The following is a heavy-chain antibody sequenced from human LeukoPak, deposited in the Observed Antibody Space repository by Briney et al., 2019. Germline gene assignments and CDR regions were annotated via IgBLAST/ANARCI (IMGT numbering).Heavy chain of an antibody. D-gene: IGHD5-18*01. CDR1: GFTFSSYG. CDR3: ASSYGGYYFDY. V-gene: IGHV3-30*03. CDR2: ISCDGSNK. J-gene: IGHJ4*02. Sequence: PGGSLRLSCAASGFTFSSYGMHWVRQAPGKGLEWVAVISCDGSNKYYADSVKGRFTISRDNSKNTLYLQMNSLRAEDTAVYYCASSYGGYYFDYWGQGTLVTVSS.